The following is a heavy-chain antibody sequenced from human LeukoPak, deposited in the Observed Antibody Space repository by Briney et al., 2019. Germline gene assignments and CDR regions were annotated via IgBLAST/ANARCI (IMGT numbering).Heavy chain of an antibody. CDR1: GYTFTGYY. J-gene: IGHJ4*02. Sequence: GESLKISCKGSGYTFTGYYITWVRQMPGKGLEWMGRIDPTDSSTNYSPSFEGHVTISADKSISTAYLQWSSPKASDTAMYYCARQAYCGGDCYYFDYWGQGTLVTVSS. CDR2: IDPTDSST. V-gene: IGHV5-10-1*01. D-gene: IGHD2-21*02. CDR3: ARQAYCGGDCYYFDY.